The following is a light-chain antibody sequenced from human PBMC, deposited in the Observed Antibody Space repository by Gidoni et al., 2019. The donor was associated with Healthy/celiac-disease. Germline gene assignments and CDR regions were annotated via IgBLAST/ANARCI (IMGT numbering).Light chain of an antibody. V-gene: IGLV3-21*02. J-gene: IGLJ1*01. CDR3: QVWDSSSDHYV. CDR1: NIGSKS. Sequence: SSVMPHPPSVSVAPGQTARITCGGNNIGSKSVHWYKQKPGQAPVLVVYDDSDRPSGIPERFSGSNSGNTATLTISRVEAGDEADYYCQVWDSSSDHYVFGTGTKVTVL. CDR2: DDS.